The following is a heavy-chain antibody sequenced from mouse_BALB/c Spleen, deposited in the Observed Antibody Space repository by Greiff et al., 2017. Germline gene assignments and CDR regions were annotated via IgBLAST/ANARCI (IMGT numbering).Heavy chain of an antibody. J-gene: IGHJ3*01. V-gene: IGHV3-6*02. CDR3: ARDGRYAWFAY. CDR2: ISYDGSN. D-gene: IGHD2-14*01. Sequence: EVQLVESGPGLVKPSQSLSLTCSVTGYSITSGYYWNWIRQFPGNKLEWMGYISYDGSNNYNPSLKNRISITRDTSKNQFFLKLNSVTTEDTATYYCARDGRYAWFAYWGQGTLVTVSA. CDR1: GYSITSGYY.